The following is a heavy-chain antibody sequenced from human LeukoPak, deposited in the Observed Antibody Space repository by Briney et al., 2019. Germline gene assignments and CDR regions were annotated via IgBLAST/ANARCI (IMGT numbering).Heavy chain of an antibody. CDR2: IRSSGDNT. V-gene: IGHV3-23*01. CDR3: AKGTYGGNPGRYFDY. CDR1: GFTFSTYA. Sequence: GGYLRLSCAASGFTFSTYAMSWVRQAPGNGLEWVSAIRSSGDNTYYTDSMKGRFTISRDISKNTLYLQMNSLGVDDTAVYYCAKGTYGGNPGRYFDYWGQGTLVTVSS. D-gene: IGHD4-23*01. J-gene: IGHJ4*02.